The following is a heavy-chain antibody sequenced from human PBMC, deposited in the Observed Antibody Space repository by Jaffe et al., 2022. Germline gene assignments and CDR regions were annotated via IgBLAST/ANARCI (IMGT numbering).Heavy chain of an antibody. CDR1: GYTFTSYY. CDR2: INPSGGST. D-gene: IGHD1-26*01. CDR3: AATGPGDNWFDP. J-gene: IGHJ5*02. Sequence: QVQLVQSGAEVKKPGASVKVSCKASGYTFTSYYMHWVRQAPGQGLEWMGIINPSGGSTSYAQKFQGRVTMTRDTSTSTVYMELSSLRSEDTAVYYCAATGPGDNWFDPWGQGTLVTVSS. V-gene: IGHV1-46*01.